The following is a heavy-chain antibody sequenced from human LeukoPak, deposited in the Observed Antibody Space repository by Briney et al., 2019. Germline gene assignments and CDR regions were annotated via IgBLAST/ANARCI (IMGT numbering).Heavy chain of an antibody. D-gene: IGHD3-22*01. J-gene: IGHJ4*02. CDR1: GFTFSSYE. Sequence: GGSLRLSCTASGFTFSSYEMNWVRQAPGKGLEWVSYISSSSSYIYHADSVKGRFTISRDNAKNSLYLQMNSLRAEDTAVYYCARDEPNYYDSSGYYRQFDYWGQGTLVTVSS. CDR2: ISSSSSYI. V-gene: IGHV3-21*05. CDR3: ARDEPNYYDSSGYYRQFDY.